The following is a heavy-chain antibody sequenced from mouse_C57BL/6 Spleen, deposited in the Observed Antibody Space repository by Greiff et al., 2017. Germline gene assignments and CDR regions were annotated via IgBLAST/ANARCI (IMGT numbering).Heavy chain of an antibody. D-gene: IGHD6-5*01. CDR2: INPSNGGT. V-gene: IGHV1-53*01. CDR3: ARYARNWYFDV. Sequence: QVQLQQPGAELVRPGSSVKLSCKASGYTFTSYWMHWVKQRPGQGLEWIGNINPSNGGTNYNEKFKSKATLTVDKSSSTAYMQLSSLTSEDSAVYYCARYARNWYFDVWGTGTTVTVSS. J-gene: IGHJ1*03. CDR1: GYTFTSYW.